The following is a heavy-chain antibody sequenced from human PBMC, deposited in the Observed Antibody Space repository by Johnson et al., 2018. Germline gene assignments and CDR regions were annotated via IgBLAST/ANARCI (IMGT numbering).Heavy chain of an antibody. Sequence: ERLVESGGGLVEPGGSLRLSCVASGFTFNHACINWVRPVPGKGPEWVGRIKSKSTGWRTEYAGVVRDRFTLSRDDSKNKVSLQMTSLRTEETAVYYCTNSDYPLFDYWGQGTLVTVSS. CDR3: TNSDYPLFDY. CDR1: GFTFNHAC. V-gene: IGHV3-15*07. CDR2: IKSKSTGWRT. J-gene: IGHJ4*01. D-gene: IGHD1-7*01.